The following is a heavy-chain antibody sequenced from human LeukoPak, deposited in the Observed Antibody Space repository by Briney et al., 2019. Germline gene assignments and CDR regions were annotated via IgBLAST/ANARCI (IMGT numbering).Heavy chain of an antibody. CDR2: IYPGDSDT. V-gene: IGHV5-51*01. J-gene: IGHJ5*02. CDR3: ARLHRGLHDSSGYDCWFDP. CDR1: GYSFTSYW. Sequence: GESLKISCKGSGYSFTSYWIGWVRQMPGKGLEWMGIIYPGDSDTRYSPSFQGQVTISADKSISTAYLQWSSLKASDTAMYYCARLHRGLHDSSGYDCWFDPWGQGTLVTVSS. D-gene: IGHD3-22*01.